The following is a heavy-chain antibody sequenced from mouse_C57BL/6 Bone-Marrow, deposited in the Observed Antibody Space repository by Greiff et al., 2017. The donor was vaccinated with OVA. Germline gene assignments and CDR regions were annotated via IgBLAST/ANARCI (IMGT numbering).Heavy chain of an antibody. CDR2: INYDGSST. CDR1: GFTFSDYY. V-gene: IGHV5-16*01. CDR3: ARDRLRYWYFDV. D-gene: IGHD1-1*01. Sequence: EVQVVESEGGLVQPGSSMKLSCTASGFTFSDYYMAWVRQVPEKGLEWVANINYDGSSTYYLDSLKSRFIISRDNAKNILYLQMSSLKSEDTATYYCARDRLRYWYFDVWGTGTTVTVSS. J-gene: IGHJ1*03.